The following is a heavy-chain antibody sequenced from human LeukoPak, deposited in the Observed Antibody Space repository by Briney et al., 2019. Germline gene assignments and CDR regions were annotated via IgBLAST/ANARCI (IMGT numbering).Heavy chain of an antibody. Sequence: GGSLRLSCAASGFTFSRYSMNWVRQAPGKGLEWVSSISSSSSHIYYADSVTGRFTVSRDDAKNSLYLQMNSLRAEDTAVYYCARDRIAVAATETSFDYWGQGTLVTVSS. D-gene: IGHD6-19*01. CDR3: ARDRIAVAATETSFDY. J-gene: IGHJ4*02. V-gene: IGHV3-21*01. CDR2: ISSSSSHI. CDR1: GFTFSRYS.